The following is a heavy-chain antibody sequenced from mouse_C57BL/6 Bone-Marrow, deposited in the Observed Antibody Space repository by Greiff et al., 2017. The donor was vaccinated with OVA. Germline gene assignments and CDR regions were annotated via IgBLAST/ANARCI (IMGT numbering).Heavy chain of an antibody. J-gene: IGHJ2*01. D-gene: IGHD2-3*01. CDR2: IDPSDSYT. Sequence: QVQLQQSGAELVKPGASVKLSCKASGYTFTSYWMQWVKQRPGQGLEWIGEIDPSDSYTNYNQKFKGKATLTVDTSSSTAYMQLSSLTSEDSAVYYCARKGIYDGYYEDWGQGTTLTVSS. CDR1: GYTFTSYW. CDR3: ARKGIYDGYYED. V-gene: IGHV1-50*01.